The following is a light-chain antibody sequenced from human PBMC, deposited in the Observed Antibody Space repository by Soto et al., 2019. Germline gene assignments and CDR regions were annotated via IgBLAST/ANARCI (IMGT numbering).Light chain of an antibody. V-gene: IGKV1-12*01. CDR2: AAS. CDR1: EDISTW. J-gene: IGKJ5*01. Sequence: DIQMTQSPSSVSASVGDRVTITCRSSEDISTWLAWYQQKPGKAPKLLIYAASSLQSGVSSRFSGSGSGTDITLTISSLQPEDFATYYCQHADSFPLITFGQGTRLEIK. CDR3: QHADSFPLIT.